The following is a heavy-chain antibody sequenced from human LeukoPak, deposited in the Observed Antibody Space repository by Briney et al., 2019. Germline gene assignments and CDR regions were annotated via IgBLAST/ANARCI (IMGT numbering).Heavy chain of an antibody. V-gene: IGHV4-59*01. CDR2: IHHSGGA. CDR3: ASARDFGWEGIWN. D-gene: IGHD6-19*01. Sequence: PSETLSLTCTVSGASISSYYWSWIRQPPGKGLDWIGYIHHSGGASYNPSLKSRVTISVDTSKNQFSLKLSSVTAADTAVYYCASARDFGWEGIWNWGQGTLVTVSS. J-gene: IGHJ4*02. CDR1: GASISSYY.